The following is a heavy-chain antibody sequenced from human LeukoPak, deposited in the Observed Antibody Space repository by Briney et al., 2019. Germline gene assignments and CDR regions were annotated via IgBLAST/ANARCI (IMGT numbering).Heavy chain of an antibody. Sequence: PGGSLRLSCAASGFTFSSYSINWVRQAPGKGREGVSYISSSSSTIYYADSVKGRFTISRDNAKNSLYLQMNSLRAEDTAVYYCARDHHRRHYDSQARDTFDIWGQGTMVTVSS. V-gene: IGHV3-48*01. CDR3: ARDHHRRHYDSQARDTFDI. D-gene: IGHD3-22*01. CDR1: GFTFSSYS. J-gene: IGHJ3*02. CDR2: ISSSSSTI.